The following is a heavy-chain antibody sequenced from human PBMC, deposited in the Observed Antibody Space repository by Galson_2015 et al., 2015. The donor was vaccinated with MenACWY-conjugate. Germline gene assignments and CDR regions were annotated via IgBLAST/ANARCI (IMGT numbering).Heavy chain of an antibody. CDR3: AREPFDGVRDLKN. D-gene: IGHD2-8*01. CDR1: GYRFTAFG. Sequence: SVKVSCKASGYRFTAFGLNWVRQAPGQGLEWIGKINTYTRDPTFAADFTGRFAISWDNSDSSTYLQINGLEAEDTALYYCAREPFDGVRDLKNWGQGTQVSVSS. J-gene: IGHJ4*02. CDR2: INTYTRDP. V-gene: IGHV7-4-1*02.